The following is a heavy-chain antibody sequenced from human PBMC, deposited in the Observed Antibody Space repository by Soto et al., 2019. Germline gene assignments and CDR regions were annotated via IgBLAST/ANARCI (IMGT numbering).Heavy chain of an antibody. CDR1: GYTFPSYG. D-gene: IGHD1-26*01. Sequence: ASVKVSCKASGYTFPSYGISWVRQAPGQGLEWMGWISAYNGNTNYAQKLQGRVTMTTDTSTSTAYMELRSLRSDDTAVYYCARDEGGSYYFDYFDYWGQGTLVTVSS. CDR3: ARDEGGSYYFDYFDY. J-gene: IGHJ4*02. CDR2: ISAYNGNT. V-gene: IGHV1-18*01.